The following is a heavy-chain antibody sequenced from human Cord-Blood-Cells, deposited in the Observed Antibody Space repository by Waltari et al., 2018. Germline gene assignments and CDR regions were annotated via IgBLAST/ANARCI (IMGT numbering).Heavy chain of an antibody. CDR2: TYYRSKWYN. Sequence: VQLQQSGPGLVKPSQTLSLTFAISGDSVSSNSAAWNWIRQSPSRGLEWLGRTYYRSKWYNDYAVSVKSRITINPDTSKNQFSLQLNSVTPEDTAVYYCARELLRLLEWLSTHDAFDIWGQGTMVTVSS. CDR1: GDSVSSNSAA. V-gene: IGHV6-1*01. CDR3: ARELLRLLEWLSTHDAFDI. J-gene: IGHJ3*02. D-gene: IGHD3-3*01.